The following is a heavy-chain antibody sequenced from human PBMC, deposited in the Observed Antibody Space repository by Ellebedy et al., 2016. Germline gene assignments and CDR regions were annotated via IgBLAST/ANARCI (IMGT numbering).Heavy chain of an antibody. CDR3: ARHMNTAMTNDY. CDR1: GYSFISYW. V-gene: IGHV5-51*01. J-gene: IGHJ4*02. CDR2: IYPGDSYT. D-gene: IGHD5-18*01. Sequence: GESLKISCKGSGYSFISYWIGWVRQMPGKGLEWMGIIYPGDSYTNYSPSFQGHVTISADKSISTAYLQWSSLKASDTAMYYCARHMNTAMTNDYWGQGTLVTVSS.